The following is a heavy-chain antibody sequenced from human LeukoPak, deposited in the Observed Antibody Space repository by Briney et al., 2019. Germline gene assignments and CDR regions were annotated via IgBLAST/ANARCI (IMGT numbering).Heavy chain of an antibody. Sequence: SQTLSLTCTVSGGSISSGDYYWSWIRQPPGKGLEWIVYIYYSGSTYYNPSLKSRVTISVDTSKNQFSLKLSSVTAADTAVYYRARDRNYYDSSGYIDYWGQGTLVTVSS. CDR3: ARDRNYYDSSGYIDY. CDR2: IYYSGST. V-gene: IGHV4-30-4*01. D-gene: IGHD3-22*01. CDR1: GGSISSGDYY. J-gene: IGHJ4*02.